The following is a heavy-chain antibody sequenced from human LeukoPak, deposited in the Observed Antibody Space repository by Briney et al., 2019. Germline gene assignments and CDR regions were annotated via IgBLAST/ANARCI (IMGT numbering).Heavy chain of an antibody. Sequence: SETLSLTCTVSGVSISSSNSYWGWIRQPPGKGLEWIGSIYYSGNTYYNASLKSQVSISIDTSKNQFSLKLNSVTAADSAMYYCARGVANVPQQLVRRYFFDYWGQGTLVTVSS. D-gene: IGHD6-13*01. V-gene: IGHV4-39*01. CDR2: IYYSGNT. CDR1: GVSISSSNSY. CDR3: ARGVANVPQQLVRRYFFDY. J-gene: IGHJ4*02.